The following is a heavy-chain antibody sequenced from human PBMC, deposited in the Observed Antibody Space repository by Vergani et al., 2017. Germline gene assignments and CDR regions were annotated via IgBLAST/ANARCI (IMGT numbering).Heavy chain of an antibody. V-gene: IGHV3-30*03. J-gene: IGHJ6*03. D-gene: IGHD6-13*01. CDR1: GFTFNTHD. CDR2: ISDDGSNK. Sequence: QVQLVESGGGVVQPGRSLRLSCAASGFTFNTHDMHWVRQAPGQGLEFVAVISDDGSNKYYVASVKGRFSISRDNSENTLYLQVNSLRGEDTAVYYCARTGTGAAAASYYQYYMDVWGKGTTVTVSS. CDR3: ARTGTGAAAASYYQYYMDV.